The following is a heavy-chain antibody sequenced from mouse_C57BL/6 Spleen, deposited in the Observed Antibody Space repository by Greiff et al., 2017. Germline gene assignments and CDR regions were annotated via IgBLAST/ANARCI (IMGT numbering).Heavy chain of an antibody. CDR1: GFTFSNYW. CDR3: TRYYGSTDY. CDR2: IRLKSDNYAT. J-gene: IGHJ2*01. V-gene: IGHV6-3*01. Sequence: EVQGVESGGGLVQPGGSMKLSCVASGFTFSNYWMNWVRQSPEKGLEWVAQIRLKSDNYATHYAESVKGRFTISRDDSKSSVYLQMNNLRAEDTGIYYCTRYYGSTDYWGQGTTLTVSS. D-gene: IGHD1-1*01.